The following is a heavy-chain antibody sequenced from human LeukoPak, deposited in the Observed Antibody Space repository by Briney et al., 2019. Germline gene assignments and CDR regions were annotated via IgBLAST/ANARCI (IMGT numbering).Heavy chain of an antibody. CDR2: ISWNSGSI. V-gene: IGHV3-9*01. J-gene: IGHJ5*02. CDR1: GFTFDDYA. Sequence: GRSPRLSCAASGFTFDDYAMHWVRQAPGKGLEWVSGISWNSGSIGYADSVKGRFTISRDNAKNSLYLQMNSLRAEDTALYYCAKGVPYDSKGWFDPWGQGTLVTVSS. D-gene: IGHD3-22*01. CDR3: AKGVPYDSKGWFDP.